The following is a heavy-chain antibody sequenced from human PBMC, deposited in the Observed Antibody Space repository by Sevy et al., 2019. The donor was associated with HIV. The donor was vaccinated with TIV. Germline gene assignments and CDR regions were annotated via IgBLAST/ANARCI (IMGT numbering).Heavy chain of an antibody. CDR3: ARDNIFDY. CDR1: GYTFTRYG. V-gene: IGHV1-18*01. Sequence: ASVKVSCKASGYTFTRYGINWVRQAPGQGLEWMAWISAYNGDTNYAQKVQGRVTLTTDTSTRTAYMELRSLRSDDTAVYYCARDNIFDYWGQGTLVTVSS. CDR2: ISAYNGDT. J-gene: IGHJ4*02.